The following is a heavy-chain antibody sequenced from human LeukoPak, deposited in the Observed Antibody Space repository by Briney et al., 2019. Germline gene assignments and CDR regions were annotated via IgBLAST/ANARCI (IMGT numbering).Heavy chain of an antibody. CDR2: IRYDGSNK. Sequence: GGSLRLSCAASGFTFSSYGMHWVRQAPGKGLEWVAFIRYDGSNKYYADSVKGRFTISRDNSKNTLYLKMNSLRAEDTAVYFCAKEWYDFWSGYCFDYWGQGTLVTVSS. V-gene: IGHV3-30*02. CDR3: AKEWYDFWSGYCFDY. J-gene: IGHJ4*02. D-gene: IGHD3-3*01. CDR1: GFTFSSYG.